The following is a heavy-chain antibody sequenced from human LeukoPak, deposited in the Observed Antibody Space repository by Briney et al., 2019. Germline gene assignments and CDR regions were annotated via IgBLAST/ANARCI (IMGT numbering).Heavy chain of an antibody. Sequence: GGSLRLSCAASGFTFSNYRMHWVRQAPGKGLVWVSRINSDGSTTLYAASVKGRFTISRDNAKNTLYLQMNSLRAEDTAVYYCASTLVGTTNYWGQGTLVTVSS. CDR2: INSDGSTT. CDR3: ASTLVGTTNY. CDR1: GFTFSNYR. V-gene: IGHV3-74*01. J-gene: IGHJ4*02. D-gene: IGHD1-26*01.